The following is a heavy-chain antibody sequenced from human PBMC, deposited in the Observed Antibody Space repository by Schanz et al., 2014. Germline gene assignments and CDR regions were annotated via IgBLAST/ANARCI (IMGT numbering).Heavy chain of an antibody. CDR3: ARAGQDYSDSSGYATYYFGN. V-gene: IGHV1-69*09. J-gene: IGHJ4*02. CDR1: GDTFRSYT. CDR2: IIPITGIT. D-gene: IGHD3-22*01. Sequence: QVQLVQSGAEVKKPGASVKVSCKASGDTFRSYTINWVRHAPGQGLEWMGRIIPITGITNYAQKFQGRATFTADKSTSTAYMELSHLRSEDTAVYSCARAGQDYSDSSGYATYYFGNWGQGTLVTVSS.